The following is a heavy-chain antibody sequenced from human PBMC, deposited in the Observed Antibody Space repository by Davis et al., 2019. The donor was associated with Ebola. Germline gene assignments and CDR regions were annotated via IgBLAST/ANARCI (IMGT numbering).Heavy chain of an antibody. CDR2: IWYDGSKK. CDR3: AIPDCSGANCYSVYIKN. Sequence: GESLKISCAASGFSFSAYGMHWVRQAPGKGLEWVALIWYDGSKKSYADSVNGRFTISRDNSKNTLYLQMNSLRAEDTAVYYCAIPDCSGANCYSVYIKNWGQGTLVTVSS. V-gene: IGHV3-33*01. CDR1: GFSFSAYG. J-gene: IGHJ4*02. D-gene: IGHD2-15*01.